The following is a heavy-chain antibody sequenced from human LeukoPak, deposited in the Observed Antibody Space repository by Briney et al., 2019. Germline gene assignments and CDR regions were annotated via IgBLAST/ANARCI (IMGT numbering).Heavy chain of an antibody. V-gene: IGHV4-34*01. CDR1: GVSFSGYY. J-gene: IGHJ5*02. D-gene: IGHD2-15*01. CDR2: INHSGST. CDR3: ARGVSSRIVVVAATSAVHWFDP. Sequence: SETLSLTCAVYGVSFSGYYWSWIRQPPGKGLEWIGEINHSGSTNYNPSLKSRVTISVDTSKNQFSLKLSSVTAADTAVYYCARGVSSRIVVVAATSAVHWFDPWGQGILVTVSS.